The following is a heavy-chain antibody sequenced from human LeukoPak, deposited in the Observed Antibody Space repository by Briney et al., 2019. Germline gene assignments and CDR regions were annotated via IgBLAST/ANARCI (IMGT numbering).Heavy chain of an antibody. CDR3: ARCDSGWPANWFDP. Sequence: SETLSLTCTVSGGSISSSSYYWGWIRQPPGKGLEWIGSIYYSGSTYYNPSLKSRVTISVDTSKNQFSLKLSSVTAADTAVYYCARCDSGWPANWFDPWGQGTLVTVSS. V-gene: IGHV4-39*01. CDR1: GGSISSSSYY. D-gene: IGHD6-19*01. CDR2: IYYSGST. J-gene: IGHJ5*02.